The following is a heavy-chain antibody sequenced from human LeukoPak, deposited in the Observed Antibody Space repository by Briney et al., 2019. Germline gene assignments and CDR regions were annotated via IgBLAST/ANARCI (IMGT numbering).Heavy chain of an antibody. CDR3: ATPDSNDYYGALGFDI. V-gene: IGHV4-59*08. Sequence: RTSETLSLTCTVSGGSMRNYYWSWIRQPPGKGLEWIGYIYYSGDTNYNPSLKSRVTISVDTSKNQFSLKLSSVTAADTAVYYCATPDSNDYYGALGFDIWGQGTMVTVSS. J-gene: IGHJ3*02. D-gene: IGHD3-22*01. CDR2: IYYSGDT. CDR1: GGSMRNYY.